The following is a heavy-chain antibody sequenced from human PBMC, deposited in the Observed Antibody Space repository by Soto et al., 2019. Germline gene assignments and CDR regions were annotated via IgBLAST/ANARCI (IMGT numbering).Heavy chain of an antibody. D-gene: IGHD4-17*01. CDR1: GGTLTSYV. V-gene: IGHV1-69*18. J-gene: IGHJ6*02. CDR2: IIPIFATG. Sequence: QVQLVQSGTEVKKPGSSVKVSCKAYGGTLTSYVINWVRQAPGQGLEWMGRIIPIFATGDYAQKFQGRVTISADDSASTVYMELSSLRSEDTAVYYCARRGHEYGDYGMDVWGQGTTVVV. CDR3: ARRGHEYGDYGMDV.